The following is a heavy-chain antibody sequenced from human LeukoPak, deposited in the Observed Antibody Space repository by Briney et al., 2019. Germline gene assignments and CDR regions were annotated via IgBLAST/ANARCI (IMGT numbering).Heavy chain of an antibody. D-gene: IGHD3-22*01. CDR1: VGSFSGYY. Sequence: SETLSLTFAVYVGSFSGYYWCGIRQPPGKGLDWIGEINHSGSTNYNPSLKSRVTISVDTSKNQFSLKLSSVTAADTAVYYCARGGVTNDSSGYYYRLDYWGQGTLVTVSS. CDR2: INHSGST. V-gene: IGHV4-34*01. J-gene: IGHJ4*02. CDR3: ARGGVTNDSSGYYYRLDY.